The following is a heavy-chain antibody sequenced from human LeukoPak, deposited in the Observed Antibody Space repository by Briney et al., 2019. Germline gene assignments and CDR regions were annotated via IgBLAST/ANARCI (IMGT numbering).Heavy chain of an antibody. J-gene: IGHJ3*02. Sequence: GGSLRLSCAASGFTFSSYSMNWVRQAPGKGLEWVSSIGSSSSYIYYADSVKGRFTISRDNAKNSLYLQMNSLRAEDTAVYYCARDYILLWFGELLSETDAFDIWGQGTMVTVSS. CDR3: ARDYILLWFGELLSETDAFDI. D-gene: IGHD3-10*01. V-gene: IGHV3-21*01. CDR2: IGSSSSYI. CDR1: GFTFSSYS.